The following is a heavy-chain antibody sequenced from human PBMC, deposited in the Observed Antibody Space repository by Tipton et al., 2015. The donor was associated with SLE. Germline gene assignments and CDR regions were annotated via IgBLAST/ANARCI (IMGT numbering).Heavy chain of an antibody. CDR1: GFTFSSYG. CDR3: ARDPLWVMVYAAALDI. CDR2: IWYDGSNK. J-gene: IGHJ3*02. D-gene: IGHD2-8*01. Sequence: SLRLSCAASGFTFSSYGMHWVRQAPGKGLEWVAVIWYDGSNKYYADSVKGRFTISRDNSKNTLYLQMNSLRAEDTAVYYCARDPLWVMVYAAALDIWGQGTRVTVSS. V-gene: IGHV3-33*01.